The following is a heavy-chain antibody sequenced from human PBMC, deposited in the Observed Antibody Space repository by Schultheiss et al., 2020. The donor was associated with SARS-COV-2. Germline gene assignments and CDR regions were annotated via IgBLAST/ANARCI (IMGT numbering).Heavy chain of an antibody. CDR2: IRSKAYGGTT. V-gene: IGHV3-49*03. D-gene: IGHD4-17*01. Sequence: GESLKISCTASGFTFGDYAMSWFRQAPGKGLEWVGFIRSKAYGGTTEYAASVKGRFTISRDDSKSIAYLQMNSLRAEDTAVYYCARDSHRYVTTSEFDYYYGMDVWGQGTTVTVSS. J-gene: IGHJ6*02. CDR3: ARDSHRYVTTSEFDYYYGMDV. CDR1: GFTFGDYA.